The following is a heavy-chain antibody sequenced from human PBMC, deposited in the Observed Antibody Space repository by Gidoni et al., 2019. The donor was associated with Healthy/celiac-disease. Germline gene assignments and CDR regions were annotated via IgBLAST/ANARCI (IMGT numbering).Heavy chain of an antibody. CDR1: GGTFSSYA. V-gene: IGHV1-69*01. Sequence: QVQLVQSGAEVKKPGSSVKVSCKATGGTFSSYAICGVRQAPGQGLEWMGGITPILGTANYAQKFQGRVTITADESTSTAYMELSSLRSEDTAVYYCARYRIQLWSSAEKYYYGMDVWGQGTTVTVSS. CDR2: ITPILGTA. J-gene: IGHJ6*02. CDR3: ARYRIQLWSSAEKYYYGMDV. D-gene: IGHD5-18*01.